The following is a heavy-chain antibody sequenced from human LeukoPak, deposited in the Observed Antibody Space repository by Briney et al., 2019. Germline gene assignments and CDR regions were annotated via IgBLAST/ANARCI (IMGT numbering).Heavy chain of an antibody. CDR1: GFTVSSNY. V-gene: IGHV3-53*01. J-gene: IGHJ4*02. CDR2: IYSGGST. Sequence: GGSLRLSCAASGFTVSSNYMSWVRQAPGKGLEWVSVIYSGGSTYYADSVKGRFTISRDNSKNTLYLQMNSLRAEDTAVYYCARALPPYYYGSGSYQYYFDYWGQGTLVTVSS. D-gene: IGHD3-10*01. CDR3: ARALPPYYYGSGSYQYYFDY.